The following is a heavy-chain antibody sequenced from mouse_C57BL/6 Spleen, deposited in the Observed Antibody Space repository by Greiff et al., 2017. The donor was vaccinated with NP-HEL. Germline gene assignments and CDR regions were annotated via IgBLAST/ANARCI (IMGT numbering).Heavy chain of an antibody. CDR3: ARADGYDRAWFAY. J-gene: IGHJ3*01. CDR1: GYTFTDYY. Sequence: VQLQQSGPVLVKPGASVKLSCKASGYTFTDYYMNWVKQSHGKSLEWIGVINPYNGGTSYNQKFKGKATLTVDKSSSTAYMELNSLTSEDSAVYYCARADGYDRAWFAYWGQGTLVTVSA. D-gene: IGHD2-2*01. V-gene: IGHV1-19*01. CDR2: INPYNGGT.